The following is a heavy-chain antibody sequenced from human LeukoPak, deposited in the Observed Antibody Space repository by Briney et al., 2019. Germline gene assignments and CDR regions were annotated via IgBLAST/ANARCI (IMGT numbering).Heavy chain of an antibody. V-gene: IGHV3-11*01. CDR2: ISHSGSTI. CDR3: ARTGIAAAGTDYYGMDV. Sequence: GGSLRLSCAASGYMFSDYYMSWIRQAPEKGLEWLSYISHSGSTIYYADSVKGRFTISRDNAKNSLHLQMNSLRAEDTAVYYCARTGIAAAGTDYYGMDVWGQGTTVTVSS. J-gene: IGHJ6*02. CDR1: GYMFSDYY. D-gene: IGHD6-13*01.